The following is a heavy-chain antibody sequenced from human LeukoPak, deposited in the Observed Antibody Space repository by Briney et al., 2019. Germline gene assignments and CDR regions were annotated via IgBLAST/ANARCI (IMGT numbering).Heavy chain of an antibody. CDR1: GGSISSYY. V-gene: IGHV3-11*06. Sequence: LSLTCTVSGGSISSYYWSWIRQAPGKGLEWVSYISSSSSYTNYADSVKGRFTISRDNAKNSLYLQMNSLRAEDTAVYYCARDRDCSSTSCLENYFDYWGQGTLVTVSS. D-gene: IGHD2-2*01. CDR2: ISSSSSYT. J-gene: IGHJ4*02. CDR3: ARDRDCSSTSCLENYFDY.